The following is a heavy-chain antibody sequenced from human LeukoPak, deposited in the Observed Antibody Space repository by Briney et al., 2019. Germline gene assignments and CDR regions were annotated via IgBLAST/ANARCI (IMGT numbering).Heavy chain of an antibody. CDR2: IYYSGST. D-gene: IGHD5-18*01. CDR3: ATSRSVEVAMVEFDY. Sequence: PSETLSLTCTVSGGSISSYYWSWLRQPPGKGLEWIGYIYYSGSTNYNPSLKSRVTISADTSKNQFSLKLSSVTAAETAVYYCATSRSVEVAMVEFDYWGQGTLVTVSS. CDR1: GGSISSYY. V-gene: IGHV4-59*01. J-gene: IGHJ4*02.